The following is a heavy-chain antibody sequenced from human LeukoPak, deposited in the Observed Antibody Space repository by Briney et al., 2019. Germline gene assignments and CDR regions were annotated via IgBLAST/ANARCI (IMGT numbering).Heavy chain of an antibody. Sequence: SETLSLTCSVSGGSISSYYWSWIRQPPGKGLEWIGYSYYSGSTNYNPSLKSRVTISVDTSKNQFSLKLSSVTAADTAVYYCARDTRDGDYSPYYYYYRMDVWGQGTTVTVPS. CDR2: SYYSGST. J-gene: IGHJ6*02. D-gene: IGHD4-17*01. CDR1: GGSISSYY. CDR3: ARDTRDGDYSPYYYYYRMDV. V-gene: IGHV4-59*01.